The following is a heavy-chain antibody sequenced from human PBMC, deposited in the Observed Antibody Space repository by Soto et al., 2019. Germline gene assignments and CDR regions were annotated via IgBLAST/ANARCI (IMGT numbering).Heavy chain of an antibody. CDR1: GFTFSSYA. J-gene: IGHJ4*02. V-gene: IGHV3-23*01. CDR2: ISGSGGST. Sequence: VQLLESGGGLVQPGGSLRLSCAASGFTFSSYAMSWVRQAPGKGLEWVSAISGSGGSTYYADSVKGRFTISRDNSTNTLYLQMNSLRAEDTAVYYCAKDLLGRLGYCSGGSCYPFDYWGQGTLVTVSS. CDR3: AKDLLGRLGYCSGGSCYPFDY. D-gene: IGHD2-15*01.